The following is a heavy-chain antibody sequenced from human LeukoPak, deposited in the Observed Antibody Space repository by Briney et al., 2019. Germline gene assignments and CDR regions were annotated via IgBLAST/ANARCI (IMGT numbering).Heavy chain of an antibody. J-gene: IGHJ4*02. D-gene: IGHD3-22*01. CDR2: IYTSVGA. CDR3: ARDLHPKAYYYDSSGYEQTSYFDY. CDR1: GGSISGYY. Sequence: SETLSLTCTVSGGSISGYYWSGSREPARRGVWWIGRIYTSVGANYNPSLTRRVTISVETSKNEFSLKLSSVTAADTAVYYCARDLHPKAYYYDSSGYEQTSYFDYWGQGTLVTVSS. V-gene: IGHV4-4*07.